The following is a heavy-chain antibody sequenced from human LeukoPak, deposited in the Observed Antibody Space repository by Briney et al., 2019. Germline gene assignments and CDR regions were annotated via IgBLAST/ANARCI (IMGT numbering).Heavy chain of an antibody. CDR1: GFTFSTYA. V-gene: IGHV3-23*01. CDR2: ISGTGGST. CDR3: AKDHDYGGNSWGDY. Sequence: GGSLRLSCAASGFTFSTYAMTWVRQAPGKGLEWVSLISGTGGSTYYADSVKGRFTISRDNSKNTLYLQMNSLTAEDTAVYYCAKDHDYGGNSWGDYWGHGTLVTVSS. J-gene: IGHJ4*01. D-gene: IGHD4-23*01.